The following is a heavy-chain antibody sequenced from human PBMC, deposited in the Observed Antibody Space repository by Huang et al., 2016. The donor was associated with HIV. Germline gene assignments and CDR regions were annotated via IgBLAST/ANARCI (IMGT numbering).Heavy chain of an antibody. Sequence: EVQLVQSGAVVKKPGESLKISCKGSGYTFTGYWIGWVRQMPGKGLDWMGIVYPGDSDTTYSPSFQGQVTISADKSISTAYLQWSGLKASDTAMYYCARQGVGDFVVEPTGLGAFDIWGQGTMVTVSS. D-gene: IGHD2-2*01. V-gene: IGHV5-51*01. CDR2: VYPGDSDT. CDR3: ARQGVGDFVVEPTGLGAFDI. CDR1: GYTFTGYW. J-gene: IGHJ3*02.